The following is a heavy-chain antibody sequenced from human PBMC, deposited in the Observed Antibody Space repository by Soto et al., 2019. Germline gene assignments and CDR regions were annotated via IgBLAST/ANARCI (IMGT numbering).Heavy chain of an antibody. J-gene: IGHJ4*02. Sequence: QVQLVESGGGVVQPGRSLRLSCAASGFTFSSFAMHWVRQAPGKGLEWLAVISSDVVHYYYAESVKGRFTISRDNSKNALYLQMNSLRNEDTACYYCPRGGAWTPEGLGYWGQGTLVTVSS. CDR1: GFTFSSFA. V-gene: IGHV3-30-3*01. CDR2: ISSDVVHY. CDR3: PRGGAWTPEGLGY. D-gene: IGHD2-15*01.